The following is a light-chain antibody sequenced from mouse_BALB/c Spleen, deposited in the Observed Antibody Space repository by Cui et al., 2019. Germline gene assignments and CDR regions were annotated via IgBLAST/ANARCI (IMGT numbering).Light chain of an antibody. J-gene: IGKJ2*01. V-gene: IGKV4-72*01. CDR1: SSVRY. Sequence: HMVLSQPPAILTASPGEEVTMTCKGSSSVRYMHWEQQKAGSSPKPLIYATSNLASGVPARFSGSGSGTSYSLTISRVGAEDAATYYCQQWSSNPPTFGGGTKLEIK. CDR2: ATS. CDR3: QQWSSNPPT.